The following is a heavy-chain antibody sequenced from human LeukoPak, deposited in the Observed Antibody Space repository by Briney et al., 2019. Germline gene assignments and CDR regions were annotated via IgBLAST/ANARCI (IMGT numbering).Heavy chain of an antibody. CDR2: IIPIFGTA. CDR1: GGTFSSYA. J-gene: IGHJ3*02. D-gene: IGHD1-26*01. CDR3: ARASLVGAAGAFDI. V-gene: IGHV1-69*06. Sequence: ASVKVSCKASGGTFSSYAISWVRQAPGQGLEWMGGIIPIFGTANYAQKFQGRVTITADKSTSTAYMELSSLRSEDTAAYYCARASLVGAAGAFDIWGQGTMVTVSS.